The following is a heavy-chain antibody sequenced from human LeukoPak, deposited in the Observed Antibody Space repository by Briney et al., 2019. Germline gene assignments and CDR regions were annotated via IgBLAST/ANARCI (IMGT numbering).Heavy chain of an antibody. Sequence: GGSLRLSCAASGFTFSSYAMSWVRQAPGKGLEWVSAISGSGGSTYYADSVKGRFTISRDNSKNTLYLQMNSLRAEDTAVYYCAKADIVVVVAAIRFDYWAQGTLVTVSS. CDR3: AKADIVVVVAAIRFDY. CDR2: ISGSGGST. V-gene: IGHV3-23*01. J-gene: IGHJ4*02. D-gene: IGHD2-15*01. CDR1: GFTFSSYA.